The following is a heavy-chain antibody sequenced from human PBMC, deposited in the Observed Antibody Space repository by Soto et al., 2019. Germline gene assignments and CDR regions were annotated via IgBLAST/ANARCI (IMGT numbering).Heavy chain of an antibody. V-gene: IGHV4-31*03. CDR2: IYYSGST. J-gene: IGHJ4*02. CDR3: ARAPFMITFGGVIVNGNFDY. CDR1: GGSISSGGYY. Sequence: NPSETLSLTCTVSGGSISSGGYYWSWIRQHPGKGLEWIGYIYYSGSTYYNPSPKSRVTISVDTSKNQFSLKLSSVTAADTAVYYCARAPFMITFGGVIVNGNFDYWGQLTLVTVS. D-gene: IGHD3-16*02.